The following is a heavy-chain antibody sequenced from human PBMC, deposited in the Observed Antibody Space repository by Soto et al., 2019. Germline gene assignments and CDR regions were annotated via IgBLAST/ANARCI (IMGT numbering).Heavy chain of an antibody. D-gene: IGHD4-17*01. CDR3: ARHPMMTTVTNNWFDP. J-gene: IGHJ5*02. CDR2: IYYSGST. CDR1: SGSISSSSYY. Sequence: SQTLSLTCSVSSGSISSSSYYWGWIRQPPGKGLEWIGSIYYSGSTYYNPSLKSRVTVTVETSKNQFTLKLSSATAADTAIYYCARHPMMTTVTNNWFDPWGQGTLVTVSS. V-gene: IGHV4-39*01.